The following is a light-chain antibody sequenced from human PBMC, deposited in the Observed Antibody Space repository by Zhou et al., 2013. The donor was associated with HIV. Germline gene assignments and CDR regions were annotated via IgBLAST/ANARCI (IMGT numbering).Light chain of an antibody. J-gene: IGKJ2*02. CDR3: QQYDNWPCT. V-gene: IGKV3D-15*01. CDR1: QNVPY. CDR2: GPS. Sequence: EVVMTQSPGTLSLSPGERATLSCRASQNVPYLAWYQQRSGQPPRLLIFGPSNRAPDRATGIPARFSGSGYGTEFTLTISSLQSEDFAVYHCQQYDNWPCTFGQGTKLEIK.